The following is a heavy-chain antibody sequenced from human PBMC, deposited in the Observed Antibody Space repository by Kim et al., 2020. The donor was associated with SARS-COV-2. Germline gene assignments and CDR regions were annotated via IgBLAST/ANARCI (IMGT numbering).Heavy chain of an antibody. Sequence: SETLSLTCAVYGGSFSGYYWSWIRQPPGKGLEWIGEINHSGSTNYNPSLKSRVTISVDTSKNQFSLKLSSVTAADTAVYYCARALTKLYQLPLTSNLPQPCDYWGQGTLVTVSS. CDR1: GGSFSGYY. CDR2: INHSGST. CDR3: ARALTKLYQLPLTSNLPQPCDY. V-gene: IGHV4-34*01. D-gene: IGHD2-2*01. J-gene: IGHJ4*02.